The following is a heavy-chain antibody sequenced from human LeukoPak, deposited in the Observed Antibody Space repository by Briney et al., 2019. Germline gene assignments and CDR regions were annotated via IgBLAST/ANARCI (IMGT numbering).Heavy chain of an antibody. Sequence: GGSLRLSCAASGFTFSSFVMHWVRQAPGKGLEWVAVLSHVGSNKYYADSVQGRFSISRDNSKNTLYLQMNSLRAEDTAVYYCARDFLRRGYDFWSGYYDYWGQGTLVTVSS. CDR1: GFTFSSFV. V-gene: IGHV3-30-3*01. D-gene: IGHD3-3*01. CDR3: ARDFLRRGYDFWSGYYDY. CDR2: LSHVGSNK. J-gene: IGHJ4*02.